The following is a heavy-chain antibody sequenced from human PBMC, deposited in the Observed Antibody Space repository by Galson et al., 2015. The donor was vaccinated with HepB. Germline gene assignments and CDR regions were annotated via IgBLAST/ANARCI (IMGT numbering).Heavy chain of an antibody. J-gene: IGHJ4*02. CDR2: MYYSVST. Sequence: SETLSLTCTVSGGSISSSSYYWGWIRQPPGKGLEWIGDMYYSVSTNYNPSLKSRLTISVDTSKNQFSLKLNSATAADTAVYYCARERQYSSSSALDSWGQGTLVTVSS. CDR1: GGSISSSSYY. V-gene: IGHV4-61*01. CDR3: ARERQYSSSSALDS. D-gene: IGHD6-6*01.